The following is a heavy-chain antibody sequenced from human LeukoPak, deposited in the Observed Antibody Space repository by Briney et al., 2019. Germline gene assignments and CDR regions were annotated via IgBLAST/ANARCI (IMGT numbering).Heavy chain of an antibody. V-gene: IGHV3-30*18. D-gene: IGHD4-17*01. CDR2: ISYDGSNK. J-gene: IGHJ4*02. CDR1: GFTFSSYG. CDR3: AKDLNKRKYGDYVDY. Sequence: GGSLRLSCAASGFTFSSYGMHWVRQAPGKGLEWVAVISYDGSNKYYADSVKGRFTISRDNSKNTPYLQMNSLRAEDTAVYYCAKDLNKRKYGDYVDYWGQGTLVTVSS.